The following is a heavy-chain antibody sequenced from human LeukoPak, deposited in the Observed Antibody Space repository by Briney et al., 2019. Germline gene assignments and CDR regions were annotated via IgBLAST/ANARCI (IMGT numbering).Heavy chain of an antibody. Sequence: GGSLRLSCAASGFVFSSHWMHWVRHAPGKGLVWVSHIKTDGTTTAYADSVKGRFTISRDNAKNTLYLQMNSLRAEDTAVYYCARGGYPSGRDYWGQGILVTVSS. CDR3: ARGGYPSGRDY. CDR2: IKTDGTTT. CDR1: GFVFSSHW. D-gene: IGHD2-15*01. V-gene: IGHV3-74*01. J-gene: IGHJ4*02.